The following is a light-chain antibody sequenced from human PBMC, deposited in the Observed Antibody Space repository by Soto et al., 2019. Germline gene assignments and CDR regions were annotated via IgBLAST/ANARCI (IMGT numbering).Light chain of an antibody. Sequence: EIVLTQSPATLSLSPGERATLSCRASQSISSYLAWYQQKPGQAPRLLIYDASNRATGIPARFSGSGSGTDFALTISSLAPEDFAVYYCQQHTNWPLTFGGGTTVEIK. V-gene: IGKV3-11*01. CDR3: QQHTNWPLT. CDR2: DAS. J-gene: IGKJ4*01. CDR1: QSISSY.